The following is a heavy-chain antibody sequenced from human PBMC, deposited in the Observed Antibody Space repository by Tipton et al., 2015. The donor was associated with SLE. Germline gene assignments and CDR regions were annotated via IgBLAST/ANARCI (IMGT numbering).Heavy chain of an antibody. CDR3: AKGGGVVVIVPFQH. CDR1: GFTFSSYA. Sequence: SLRLSCAASGFTFSSYAMSWVRQAPGKGLEWVSVIYSGGSTYYADSVKGRFTISRDNSKNTLYLQMNSLRAEDTAVYYCAKGGGVVVIVPFQHWGQGPLVTVSS. D-gene: IGHD2-21*01. CDR2: IYSGGST. V-gene: IGHV3-23*03. J-gene: IGHJ1*01.